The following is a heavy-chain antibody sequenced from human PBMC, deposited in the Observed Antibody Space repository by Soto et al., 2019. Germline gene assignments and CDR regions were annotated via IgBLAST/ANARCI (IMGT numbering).Heavy chain of an antibody. V-gene: IGHV4-34*01. CDR1: GGSFSGYY. D-gene: IGHD6-13*01. J-gene: IGHJ4*02. Sequence: SETLSLTCAVYGGSFSGYYWSWIRQPPGKGLEWIGEINHSGSTNYNPSLKSRVTISVDTSKNQFSLKLSSVTAADTAVYYCARCPSIRHSSSWYIRYSYFDYWGQGTLVTVSS. CDR3: ARCPSIRHSSSWYIRYSYFDY. CDR2: INHSGST.